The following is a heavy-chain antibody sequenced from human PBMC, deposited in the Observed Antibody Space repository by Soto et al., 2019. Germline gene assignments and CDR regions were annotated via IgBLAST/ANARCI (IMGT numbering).Heavy chain of an antibody. Sequence: QVQLQQWGAGLLKPSETLSLTCAVYGESFSGYYWTWIRQPPGKGLEWIGEINHSGSTNYSPSLKSRVTISVDTSKNQFSLKLSSVTAADTAVYYCARAISNSNYFDYWGQGTLVTVSS. V-gene: IGHV4-34*01. D-gene: IGHD4-4*01. CDR2: INHSGST. CDR3: ARAISNSNYFDY. J-gene: IGHJ4*02. CDR1: GESFSGYY.